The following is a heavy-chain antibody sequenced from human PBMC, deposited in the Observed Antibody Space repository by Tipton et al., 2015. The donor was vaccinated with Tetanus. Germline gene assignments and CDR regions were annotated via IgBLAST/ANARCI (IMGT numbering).Heavy chain of an antibody. CDR1: GGSISGNTYY. CDR2: IYYSGTT. J-gene: IGHJ5*02. D-gene: IGHD3-22*01. Sequence: TLSLTCSVSGGSISGNTYYWSWIRQPPGKGLEWIGAIYYSGTTYSNSSLKSRVTMSIDPSKNQFSLKLGSVTAADTAVYYCTMIAENWFDPWGQGTLVTVSS. V-gene: IGHV4-39*01. CDR3: TMIAENWFDP.